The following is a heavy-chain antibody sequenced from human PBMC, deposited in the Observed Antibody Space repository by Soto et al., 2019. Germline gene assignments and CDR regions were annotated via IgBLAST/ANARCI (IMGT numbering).Heavy chain of an antibody. D-gene: IGHD6-13*01. CDR3: ARDRQYSSSWSNWFDP. CDR2: IYSSGST. J-gene: IGHJ5*02. Sequence: PSETLSLTCTVSGGSMSSYYWSWIRQSPGKGLEWIGYIYSSGSTNYNPSLESRVTISVDTSNNQFSLELSSVTAADTAVYYCARDRQYSSSWSNWFDPWGQGTXVTVSS. V-gene: IGHV4-59*01. CDR1: GGSMSSYY.